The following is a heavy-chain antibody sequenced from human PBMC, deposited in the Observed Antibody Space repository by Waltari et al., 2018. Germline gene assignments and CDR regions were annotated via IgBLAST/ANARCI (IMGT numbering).Heavy chain of an antibody. CDR3: ARDRRKSGYDNRIAFDI. Sequence: QVQLQQSGRGLVKPSGTRSLTCAVSGGPIRSRNCWSSFRKPPWKGPDCMGEIEHGGSTNYNPSLKSRVTISVDKSKNQFSLKLSSVTAADTAVYYCARDRRKSGYDNRIAFDIWGQGTMVTVSS. CDR1: GGPIRSRNC. CDR2: IEHGGST. J-gene: IGHJ3*02. D-gene: IGHD5-12*01. V-gene: IGHV4-4*02.